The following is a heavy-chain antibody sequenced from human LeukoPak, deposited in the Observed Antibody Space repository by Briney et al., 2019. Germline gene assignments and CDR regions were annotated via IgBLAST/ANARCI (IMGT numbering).Heavy chain of an antibody. D-gene: IGHD3-10*01. CDR2: IYSGGST. J-gene: IGHJ4*02. V-gene: IGHV3-66*01. CDR1: GFTVSSNY. CDR3: ARVRLGSGSYYNALDY. Sequence: PGGSPRLSCAASGFTVSSNYMSWVRQAPGKGLEWVSVIYSGGSTYYADSVKGRFTISRDNSKNTLYLQMNSLRAEDTAVYYCARVRLGSGSYYNALDYWGQGTLVTVSS.